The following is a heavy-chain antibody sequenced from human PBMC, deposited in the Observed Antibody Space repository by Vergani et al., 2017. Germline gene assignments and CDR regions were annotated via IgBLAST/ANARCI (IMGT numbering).Heavy chain of an antibody. Sequence: QVQLQQWGAGLLKPSETLSLTCAVYGGSFSGYYWSWIRQPPGKGLEGIGEINHSGRTNYHPSLKSRVTISVDTSKNQFSLKRGSVTAADTAVYYCARGPGSGGSCYSYWGQGTLVTVSS. V-gene: IGHV4-34*01. CDR1: GGSFSGYY. CDR2: INHSGRT. CDR3: ARGPGSGGSCYSY. D-gene: IGHD2-15*01. J-gene: IGHJ4*02.